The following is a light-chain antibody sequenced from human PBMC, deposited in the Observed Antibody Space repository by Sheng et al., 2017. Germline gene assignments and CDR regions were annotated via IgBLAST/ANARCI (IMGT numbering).Light chain of an antibody. CDR1: QGISSA. J-gene: IGKJ5*01. CDR3: QQANSFPPIT. V-gene: IGKV1-13*02. Sequence: IQMTQSPSSLSASVGDRVTITCRASQGISSALAWYHQKPGKAPKLLIYDASSLESGVPSRFSGSGSGTDFTLTISSLQPEDFATYYCQQANSFPPITFG. CDR2: DAS.